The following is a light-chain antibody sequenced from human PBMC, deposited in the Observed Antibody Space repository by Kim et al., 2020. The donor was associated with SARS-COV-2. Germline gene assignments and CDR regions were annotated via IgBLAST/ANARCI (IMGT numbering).Light chain of an antibody. Sequence: TINCKSSQSVLYSSNNKNYLAWYQQKPGQPPKLLIYWASTRESGVPDRFSGSGSGTDFTLTISSLQAEDVAVYYCQQYYSTPPLYTFGQGTKLEI. J-gene: IGKJ2*01. CDR3: QQYYSTPPLYT. CDR2: WAS. CDR1: QSVLYSSNNKNY. V-gene: IGKV4-1*01.